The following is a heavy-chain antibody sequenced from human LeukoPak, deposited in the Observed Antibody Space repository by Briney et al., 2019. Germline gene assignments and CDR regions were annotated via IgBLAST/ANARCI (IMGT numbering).Heavy chain of an antibody. CDR2: ISYDGSNK. CDR1: GFTFNIYA. CDR3: ARVGLSSGWYVRYFDY. Sequence: GGSLRLSCTASGFTFNIYAMGWVRQAPGKGLEWVAVISYDGSNKYYADSVKGRFTISRDNSKNTLYLQMNSLRAEDTAVYYCARVGLSSGWYVRYFDYWGQGTLVTVSS. J-gene: IGHJ4*02. V-gene: IGHV3-30-3*01. D-gene: IGHD6-19*01.